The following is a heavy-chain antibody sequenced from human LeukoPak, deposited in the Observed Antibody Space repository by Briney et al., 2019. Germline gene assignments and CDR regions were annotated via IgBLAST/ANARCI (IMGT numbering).Heavy chain of an antibody. D-gene: IGHD2-2*01. Sequence: PSETLSLTCAVYGGSFSGYYWSWIRQPPGKGLEWIGEINHSGSTNYNPSLKSRVTISVDTSKNQFSLKLSSVTAADTAVYYCARSDIVVVPAALGDYYYYMDVWGKGTTVTVSS. J-gene: IGHJ6*03. CDR2: INHSGST. CDR1: GGSFSGYY. V-gene: IGHV4-34*01. CDR3: ARSDIVVVPAALGDYYYYMDV.